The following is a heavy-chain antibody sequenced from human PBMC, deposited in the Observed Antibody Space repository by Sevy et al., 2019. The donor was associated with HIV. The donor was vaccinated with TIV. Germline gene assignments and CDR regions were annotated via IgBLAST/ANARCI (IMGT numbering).Heavy chain of an antibody. CDR2: IKQDGSEK. J-gene: IGHJ6*02. CDR1: GFTFSRFW. Sequence: GGSLILSCAASGFTFSRFWMSWVRQAPGKGLEWVANIKQDGSEKYYVDSVKGRFTISRDNAKKSLYLQMNSLRAEDTAVYYCARNRDDSSGFHMDVWGQGTTVTVSS. D-gene: IGHD5-12*01. V-gene: IGHV3-7*01. CDR3: ARNRDDSSGFHMDV.